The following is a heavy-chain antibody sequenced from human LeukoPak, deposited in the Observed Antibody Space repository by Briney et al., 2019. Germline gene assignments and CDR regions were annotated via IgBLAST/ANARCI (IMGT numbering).Heavy chain of an antibody. CDR2: IYTSGST. Sequence: VSGDYKSRYYWSWIRQPAGKGLEWIGRIYTSGSTNYNPSLKSRVTMSVDTSKNQFSLKLSSVTAADTAVYYCARVDLYYYYMDVWGKGTTVTVSS. V-gene: IGHV4-4*07. CDR1: GDYKSRYY. J-gene: IGHJ6*03. CDR3: ARVDLYYYYMDV.